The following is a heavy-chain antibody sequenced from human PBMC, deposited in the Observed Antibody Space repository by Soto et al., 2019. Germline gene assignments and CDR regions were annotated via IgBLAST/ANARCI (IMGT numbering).Heavy chain of an antibody. CDR2: IYHSGNT. J-gene: IGHJ6*02. D-gene: IGHD6-19*01. Sequence: QVHLQESGPGLVKPSGTLSLTCAVSGDSVTRSNWWSWVRQSPGKGLESIGEIYHSGNTRYNPSLKSRVTISVDKSKNQFSLNLTSVTAADTAVYYCATSGWNEDFYYYYGMDVWGQGTTVTVSS. CDR1: GDSVTRSNW. V-gene: IGHV4-4*02. CDR3: ATSGWNEDFYYYYGMDV.